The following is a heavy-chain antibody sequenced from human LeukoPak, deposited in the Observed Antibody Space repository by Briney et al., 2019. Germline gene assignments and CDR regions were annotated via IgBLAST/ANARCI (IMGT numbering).Heavy chain of an antibody. V-gene: IGHV3-33*06. CDR1: GLSFRSYG. CDR3: VKDGYCSGGSCYWPYFDS. Sequence: GGSLRLSCAASGLSFRSYGMHWVRQAPGKGLEWVAIIWHDGSRQGYADSVKGRSIVSRDNSRDTLDLQMSSLTAEDTAVYYCVKDGYCSGGSCYWPYFDSWGQGALVTVSS. J-gene: IGHJ4*02. D-gene: IGHD2-15*01. CDR2: IWHDGSRQ.